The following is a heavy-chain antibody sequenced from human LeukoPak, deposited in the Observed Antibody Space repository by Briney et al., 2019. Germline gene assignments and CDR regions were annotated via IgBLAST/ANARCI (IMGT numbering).Heavy chain of an antibody. V-gene: IGHV4-59*11. Sequence: PSETLSLTCTVSGGSISSHYWSWIRQPPGKGLEWIGYIYYSGSTNYNPSLKSRVTISVDTSKNQFSLKLSSVTAADTAVYNCARVGSDWFDPWGQGTLVTVSS. CDR2: IYYSGST. J-gene: IGHJ5*02. CDR3: ARVGSDWFDP. D-gene: IGHD3-10*01. CDR1: GGSISSHY.